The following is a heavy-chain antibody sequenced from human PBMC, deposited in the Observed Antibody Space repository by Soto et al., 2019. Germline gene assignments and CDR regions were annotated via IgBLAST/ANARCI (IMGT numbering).Heavy chain of an antibody. Sequence: PSETLSLTCTVSGGSISSSSYYWGWIRQPPGKGLEWIGSIYYSGSTYYNPSLKSRVTISVDTSKNQFSLKLSPVTAADTAVYYCAGSRRGYSGYDRYFDYGGQGTLVTVSS. CDR3: AGSRRGYSGYDRYFDY. V-gene: IGHV4-39*01. CDR2: IYYSGST. CDR1: GGSISSSSYY. J-gene: IGHJ4*02. D-gene: IGHD5-12*01.